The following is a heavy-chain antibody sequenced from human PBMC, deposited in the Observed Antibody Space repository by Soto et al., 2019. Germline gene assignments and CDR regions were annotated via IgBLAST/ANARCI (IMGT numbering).Heavy chain of an antibody. Sequence: PGGSLRLSCAASGFTFSSYGMHWVRQAPGKGLEWVAVIWYDGSNKYYADSVKGRFTISRDNSKNTLYLQMNSLRAEDTAVYYCAREPIYDSSGYYYNNFDYWGQGTLVTVSS. CDR1: GFTFSSYG. V-gene: IGHV3-33*01. J-gene: IGHJ4*02. CDR3: AREPIYDSSGYYYNNFDY. CDR2: IWYDGSNK. D-gene: IGHD3-22*01.